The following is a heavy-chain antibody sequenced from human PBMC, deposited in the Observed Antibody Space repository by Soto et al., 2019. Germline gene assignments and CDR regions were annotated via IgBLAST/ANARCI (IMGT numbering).Heavy chain of an antibody. V-gene: IGHV1-69*01. J-gene: IGHJ4*01. CDR2: IIPIFGTA. D-gene: IGHD3-22*01. CDR3: ARVPYYDSSGYYLYYFDY. CDR1: GGTFSSYA. Sequence: QVQLVQSGAEVKKPGSSVKVSCKASGGTFSSYAISWVRQAPGQGLEWMGGIIPIFGTANYAQKFQGRVTITADESTSTAYMELSSLRSEDTAVYYCARVPYYDSSGYYLYYFDYWGHGTLVTVSS.